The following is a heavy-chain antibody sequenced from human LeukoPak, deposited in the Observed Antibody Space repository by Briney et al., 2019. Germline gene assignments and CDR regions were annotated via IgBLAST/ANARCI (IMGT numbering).Heavy chain of an antibody. CDR3: ASRVRGVITTFDY. CDR1: GGSISSGGYY. CDR2: IYYSGST. J-gene: IGHJ4*02. D-gene: IGHD3-10*01. V-gene: IGHV4-30-4*08. Sequence: SETLSLTCTVSGGSISSGGYYWSWIRQHPGKGLEWIGYIYYSGSTYYNPSLKSRVTISVDTSKNQFSLKLSSVTAADTAVYYCASRVRGVITTFDYWGQGTLVTVSS.